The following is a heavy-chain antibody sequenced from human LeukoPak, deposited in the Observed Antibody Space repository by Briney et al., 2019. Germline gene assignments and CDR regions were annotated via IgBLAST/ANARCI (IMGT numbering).Heavy chain of an antibody. D-gene: IGHD2-2*01. CDR1: GYSFPNYW. V-gene: IGHV5-51*01. Sequence: GESLRISCKGSGYSFPNYWIGWARQMPGKGLEWMGFIYPGDSDTRYSPSFQGQVTISVDKSISTAYLQWSSLKASDTAMYYCARQRGYCTSATCYQSDDYWGQGTLVTVSS. J-gene: IGHJ4*02. CDR3: ARQRGYCTSATCYQSDDY. CDR2: IYPGDSDT.